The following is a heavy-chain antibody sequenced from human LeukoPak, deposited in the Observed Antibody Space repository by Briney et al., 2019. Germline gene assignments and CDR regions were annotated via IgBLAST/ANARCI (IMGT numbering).Heavy chain of an antibody. J-gene: IGHJ1*01. Sequence: SVKVSCKASGGTFSSYAISWVRQAPGQGLEWMGRIIPIFGTANYAQKFQGRVTITTDESTSIAYMELSSLRSEDTAVYYCASRQIAVAGTTFGEYFQHWGQGTLVTVSS. CDR1: GGTFSSYA. D-gene: IGHD6-19*01. V-gene: IGHV1-69*05. CDR2: IIPIFGTA. CDR3: ASRQIAVAGTTFGEYFQH.